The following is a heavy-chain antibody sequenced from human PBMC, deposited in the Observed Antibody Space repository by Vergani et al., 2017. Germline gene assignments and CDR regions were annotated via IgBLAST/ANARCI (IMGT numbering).Heavy chain of an antibody. CDR3: ARSQGDDWYFDL. V-gene: IGHV4-38-2*01. J-gene: IGHJ2*01. Sequence: QVRLEESGPGLVKPSETLSLTCSVSGYSIGSGFYWAWIRQSPGEGRQGWTSSHNRGKNYHNPSLKSRVSVSLDTSKNRFSLNLPSVTATDTAVYYGARSQGDDWYFDLWGPGSLVTVSS. CDR1: GYSIGSGFY. CDR2: SHNRGKN. D-gene: IGHD2-21*02.